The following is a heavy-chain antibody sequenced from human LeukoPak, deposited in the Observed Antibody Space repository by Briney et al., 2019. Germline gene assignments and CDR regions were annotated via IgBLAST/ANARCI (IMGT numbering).Heavy chain of an antibody. CDR3: ARDSDILPGVGFDV. J-gene: IGHJ3*01. V-gene: IGHV3-7*05. Sequence: GGSLRLSCVASLFTLSRDWMTWVRQAPGKGLECVAHINQDGRKKYYVDTVKGRFTLSRDKAQNTLFLQIKGLRDEDTAVYYCARDSDILPGVGFDVWGQGTVVTVSS. D-gene: IGHD3-9*01. CDR2: INQDGRKK. CDR1: LFTLSRDW.